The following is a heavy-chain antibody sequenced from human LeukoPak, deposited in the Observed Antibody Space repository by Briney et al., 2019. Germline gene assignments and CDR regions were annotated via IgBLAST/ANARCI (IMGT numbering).Heavy chain of an antibody. CDR2: ISSSSSYI. CDR1: GFTFSSYR. CDR3: ARDDYGGDYSDFDY. Sequence: PGGSLRLSCAASGFTFSSYRMTWVRQAPGKGLEWVSSISSSSSYIYYADSVKGRFTISRDNAKNSLYLQMNSLRAEDTAVYYCARDDYGGDYSDFDYWGQGTLVTVSS. V-gene: IGHV3-21*01. D-gene: IGHD4-23*01. J-gene: IGHJ4*02.